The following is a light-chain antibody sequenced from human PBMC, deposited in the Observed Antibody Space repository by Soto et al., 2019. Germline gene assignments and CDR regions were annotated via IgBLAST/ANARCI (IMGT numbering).Light chain of an antibody. CDR1: QTVSSGF. V-gene: IGKV3-20*01. Sequence: EIVLTQSPGTLSLSPGERATLSCRASQTVSSGFLAWYQQKPGQAPRLLIYGASSRATGIPDRFSGSGSGADFTLTISRLEPEDFAVYYCQQYGGSPPYTFGRGTKLDIK. J-gene: IGKJ2*01. CDR3: QQYGGSPPYT. CDR2: GAS.